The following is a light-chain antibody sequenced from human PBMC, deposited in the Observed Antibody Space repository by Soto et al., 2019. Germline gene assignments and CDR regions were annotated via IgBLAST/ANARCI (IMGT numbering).Light chain of an antibody. Sequence: QSALTQPRSVSGSPGQSVILSCTGTNSDVGAYDYVSWYQQHPGKAPKLIIYDVTKRPSGVPDRFSASKSGNTASLTISGLQAEDEADYYCCSYAGSNTGVFGGGTKVTVL. V-gene: IGLV2-11*01. J-gene: IGLJ3*02. CDR1: NSDVGAYDY. CDR2: DVT. CDR3: CSYAGSNTGV.